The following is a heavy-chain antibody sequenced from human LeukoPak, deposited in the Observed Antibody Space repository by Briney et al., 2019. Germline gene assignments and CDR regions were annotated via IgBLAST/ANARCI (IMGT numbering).Heavy chain of an antibody. V-gene: IGHV3-30*02. CDR3: AKDSGYYYDSRHFDY. J-gene: IGHJ4*02. Sequence: GGSLRLSCAASGFTFSTYGMHWVRQAPGKGLEWVAFIRYDGNNKYYADSVKGRFTISRDNSKNTLYLQMSSLRAEDTVLYYCAKDSGYYYDSRHFDYWGQGTLVTVSS. CDR2: IRYDGNNK. D-gene: IGHD3-22*01. CDR1: GFTFSTYG.